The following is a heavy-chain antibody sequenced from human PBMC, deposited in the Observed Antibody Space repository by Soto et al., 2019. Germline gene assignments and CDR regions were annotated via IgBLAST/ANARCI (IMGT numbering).Heavy chain of an antibody. CDR2: ISAYNGNT. CDR1: GYTFTSYG. Sequence: QVQLVQSGAEVKKPGASVKVSCKASGYTFTSYGISWVRQAPGQGLEWMGWISAYNGNTNYAQKLQGXGXXXTXXSTSTAYMELRSLRSDDTAVYYCARGAIAPASGDYWGQGTLVTVSS. CDR3: ARGAIAPASGDY. V-gene: IGHV1-18*01. J-gene: IGHJ4*02. D-gene: IGHD6-25*01.